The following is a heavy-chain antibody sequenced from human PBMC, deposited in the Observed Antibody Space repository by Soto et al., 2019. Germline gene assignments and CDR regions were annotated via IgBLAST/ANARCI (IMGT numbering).Heavy chain of an antibody. CDR2: ISYDGSNE. D-gene: IGHD3-22*01. CDR1: GFTFSSYA. CDR3: ARAHDTSGYYMFSIGY. J-gene: IGHJ4*01. V-gene: IGHV3-30-3*01. Sequence: QVQLVESEGGVVQPGRSLRLSCAASGFTFSSYAMHWVRQAPGKGLEWVALISYDGSNEYYTDSVKGRFTISRDNSKNTLYLQMNSLRAEDTAVYYCARAHDTSGYYMFSIGYWGHGTLVTVSS.